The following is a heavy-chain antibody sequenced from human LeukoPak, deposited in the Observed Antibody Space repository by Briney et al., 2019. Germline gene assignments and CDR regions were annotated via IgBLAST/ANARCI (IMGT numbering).Heavy chain of an antibody. D-gene: IGHD2-15*01. CDR3: ARGPSVVVVAATRFDY. CDR2: INHSGST. CDR1: GGSFSGYY. Sequence: SETLSLTCAVYGGSFSGYYWSWIRQPPGKGLAWIGEINHSGSTNYNPSLKSRVTISVDTSKNQFSLKLSSVTAADTAVYYCARGPSVVVVAATRFDYWGQGTLVTVSS. V-gene: IGHV4-34*01. J-gene: IGHJ4*02.